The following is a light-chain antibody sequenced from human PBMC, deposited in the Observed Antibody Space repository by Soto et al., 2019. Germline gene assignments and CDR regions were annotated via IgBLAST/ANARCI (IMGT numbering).Light chain of an antibody. Sequence: QSVLTQPPSASGSPGQSVTISCTGTSSDVGAYKYVSWYQQYPGKAPKLMIYEVSKRPSGVPARFSGSNSGNTATLTITRVEAGDEADYYCQVWDSNSDHSVFGGGTKVTVL. J-gene: IGLJ2*01. CDR1: SSDVGAYKY. CDR2: EVS. CDR3: QVWDSNSDHSV. V-gene: IGLV2-8*01.